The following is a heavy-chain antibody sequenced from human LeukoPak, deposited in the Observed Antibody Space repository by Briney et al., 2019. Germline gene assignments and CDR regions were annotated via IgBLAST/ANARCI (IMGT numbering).Heavy chain of an antibody. J-gene: IGHJ4*02. Sequence: ASVKVSCKASGYAFTSYGISWVRQAPGQGLEWMGWISAYNGSTNYAQKLQGRVTMTTDTSTSTAYMELRSLRSDDTAVYYCARESPDSSGYYYYRYWGQGTLVTVSS. V-gene: IGHV1-18*01. CDR2: ISAYNGST. D-gene: IGHD3-22*01. CDR3: ARESPDSSGYYYYRY. CDR1: GYAFTSYG.